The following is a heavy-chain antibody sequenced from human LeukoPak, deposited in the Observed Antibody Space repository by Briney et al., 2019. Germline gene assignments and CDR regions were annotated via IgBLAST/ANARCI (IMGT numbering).Heavy chain of an antibody. J-gene: IGHJ4*02. Sequence: SETLSLTCAVYGGSFSGYYWRWIRQPPGKGLEWIGEISHRGSTKYNPSLKSRVPISVDTFQNHFSLKLSSVTAADTAVQYCARGHIRNCGGNCYSVGFDYWGQGSLGTVSS. CDR3: ARGHIRNCGGNCYSVGFDY. CDR1: GGSFSGYY. D-gene: IGHD2-21*02. CDR2: ISHRGST. V-gene: IGHV4-34*01.